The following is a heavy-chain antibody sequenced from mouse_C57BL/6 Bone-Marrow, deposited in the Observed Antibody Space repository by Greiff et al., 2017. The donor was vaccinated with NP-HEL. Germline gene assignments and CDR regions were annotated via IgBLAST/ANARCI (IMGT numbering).Heavy chain of an antibody. CDR3: ARGLRRSY. Sequence: VQLQQPGAELVMPGASVKLSCKASGYTFTSYWMHWVKQRPGQGLEWIGEIDPSDSSTNYNQKFKGKSTLTVDKSSSTAYMQLSSLTSEDSAVYYCARGLRRSYWGQGTTLTVSS. J-gene: IGHJ2*01. D-gene: IGHD2-4*01. CDR1: GYTFTSYW. CDR2: IDPSDSST. V-gene: IGHV1-69*01.